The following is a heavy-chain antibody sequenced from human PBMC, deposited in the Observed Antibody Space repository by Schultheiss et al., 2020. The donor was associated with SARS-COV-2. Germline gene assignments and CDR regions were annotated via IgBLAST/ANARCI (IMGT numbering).Heavy chain of an antibody. V-gene: IGHV1-69*10. CDR2: IIPILGIA. J-gene: IGHJ4*02. Sequence: SVKVSCKVSGHTLSELSMHWVRQAPGQGLEWMGGIIPILGIANYAQKFQGRVTMTTDTSTSTAYMELRSLRSDDTAVYYCARDDYDTHFDYWGQGTLVTVSS. CDR3: ARDDYDTHFDY. CDR1: GHTLSELS. D-gene: IGHD3-22*01.